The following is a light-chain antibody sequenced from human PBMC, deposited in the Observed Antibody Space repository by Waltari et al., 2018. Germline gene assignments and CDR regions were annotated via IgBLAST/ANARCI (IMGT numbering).Light chain of an antibody. V-gene: IGLV3-1*01. CDR3: QTWDSSTAV. Sequence: SYELTQPPSVSVSPGQTASITCSGHKLGDKYTCWYQQKPGQSPVVVIYEDSKRPSGIPERFSGSNSGNTATLTISGTQAMDEADYYCQTWDSSTAVFGGGTKLTVL. CDR1: KLGDKY. J-gene: IGLJ2*01. CDR2: EDS.